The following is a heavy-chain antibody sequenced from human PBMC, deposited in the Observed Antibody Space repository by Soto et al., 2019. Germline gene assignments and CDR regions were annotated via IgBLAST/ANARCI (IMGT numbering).Heavy chain of an antibody. CDR3: AKAPSGDYHYYNWFDP. D-gene: IGHD4-17*01. J-gene: IGHJ5*02. V-gene: IGHV3-23*01. Sequence: PGGSLRLSCAASGFTFSSYAMSWVRQAPGKGLEWVSAISGSGGSTYYADSVKGRFTISRDNSKNTLYLQMNSLRAEDTAVYYCAKAPSGDYHYYNWFDPWGQGTLVTVSS. CDR2: ISGSGGST. CDR1: GFTFSSYA.